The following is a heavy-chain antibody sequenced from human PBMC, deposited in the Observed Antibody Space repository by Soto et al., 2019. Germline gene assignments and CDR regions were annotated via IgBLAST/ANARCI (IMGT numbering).Heavy chain of an antibody. Sequence: GESLKISCAASGFTFSSYAMHWVRQAPGKGLESVSAISSNGGSTYYANSVKGRFTISRDNAKNTLYLQMGSLRAEDMAVYYCARGRGIWSGYYAPIDFWGQGTLVTVSS. J-gene: IGHJ4*02. V-gene: IGHV3-64*01. CDR1: GFTFSSYA. CDR3: ARGRGIWSGYYAPIDF. CDR2: ISSNGGST. D-gene: IGHD3-3*01.